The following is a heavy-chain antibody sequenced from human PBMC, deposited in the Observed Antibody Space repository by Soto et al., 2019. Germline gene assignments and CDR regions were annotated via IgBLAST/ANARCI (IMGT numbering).Heavy chain of an antibody. Sequence: EVQLVESGGGLVQPGGSLRLSCAASGFTFSSYSMNWVRQAPGKGLEWVSYISSSSSTIYYADSVKGRFTISRDNAKNSLDLQMNRLRAEDTAVYYCARGGSNVTTVYWGQGTLVTVSS. V-gene: IGHV3-48*01. J-gene: IGHJ4*02. D-gene: IGHD4-17*01. CDR3: ARGGSNVTTVY. CDR2: ISSSSSTI. CDR1: GFTFSSYS.